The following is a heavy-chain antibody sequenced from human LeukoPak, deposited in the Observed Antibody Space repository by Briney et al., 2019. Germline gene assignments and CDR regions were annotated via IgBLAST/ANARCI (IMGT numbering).Heavy chain of an antibody. V-gene: IGHV3-21*01. Sequence: GGSLRLSRAASRFTFSSYKVNWVRQAPGKGLEWVSSISSSSSYIYYADSVKGRFTISIDNARNSLYLQMNSLRAEDTAVYYCARESGSGEFDYWGQGTLVTVSS. CDR1: RFTFSSYK. J-gene: IGHJ4*02. D-gene: IGHD5-12*01. CDR3: ARESGSGEFDY. CDR2: ISSSSSYI.